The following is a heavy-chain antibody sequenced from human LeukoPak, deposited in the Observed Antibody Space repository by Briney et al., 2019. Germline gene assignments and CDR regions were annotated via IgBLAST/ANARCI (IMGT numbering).Heavy chain of an antibody. V-gene: IGHV1-18*04. CDR2: ISIYTGNT. CDR3: ARVRGTALTAYPGYFDY. J-gene: IGHJ4*02. Sequence: ASVKVSCKASGYTFNSYGISWVRQAPGQGLEWMGWISIYTGNTKYGEKFQGRATMTRDTSTSTAYLEVRSLSSDVTAVYYCARVRGTALTAYPGYFDYWGQGTLVTVSS. CDR1: GYTFNSYG. D-gene: IGHD2-21*02.